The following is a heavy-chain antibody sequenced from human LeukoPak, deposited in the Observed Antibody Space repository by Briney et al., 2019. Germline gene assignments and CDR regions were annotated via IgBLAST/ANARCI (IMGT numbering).Heavy chain of an antibody. V-gene: IGHV4-4*07. Sequence: SETLSLTCTVSGGSISSYYWCWIRQPAGKGLEWMGRIYTSGSTNYNPSLKSRVTMSVDTSKNQFSLKLSSVTAADTAVYYCTRLEVSSYARYYYYYYRAVGEKGPTAPAPS. CDR2: IYTSGST. J-gene: IGHJ6*03. CDR1: GGSISSYY. D-gene: IGHD2-2*01. CDR3: TRLEVSSYARYYYYYYRAV.